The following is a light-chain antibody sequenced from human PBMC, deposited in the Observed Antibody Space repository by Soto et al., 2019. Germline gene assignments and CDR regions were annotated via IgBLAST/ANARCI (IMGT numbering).Light chain of an antibody. CDR3: QQYGDSIA. V-gene: IGKV3-20*01. CDR1: QTVTSNN. J-gene: IGKJ4*01. Sequence: LTQSPASLSLSPGERDTVSCRASQTVTSNNVAWYQQRPGQAPQLLIYDAVKRATGIPARFSGSESGRDYALTISGLDPEDSAVYYCQQYGDSIAFGGGTKVEIK. CDR2: DAV.